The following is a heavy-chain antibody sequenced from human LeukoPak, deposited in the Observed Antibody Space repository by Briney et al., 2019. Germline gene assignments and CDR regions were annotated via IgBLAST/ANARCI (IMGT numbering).Heavy chain of an antibody. D-gene: IGHD6-19*01. J-gene: IGHJ4*02. V-gene: IGHV1-2*02. CDR2: IDPTTVAT. CDR1: GYTFTAYY. CDR3: ARVTSGWKNFDY. Sequence: ASVKVSCKASGYTFTAYYIHWVRQAPGQGLEWMGWIDPTTVATNYAQKFQDRVMMTRDTSISTVYMELRGLRSDDTAVYYCARVTSGWKNFDYWGQGTLVTVSS.